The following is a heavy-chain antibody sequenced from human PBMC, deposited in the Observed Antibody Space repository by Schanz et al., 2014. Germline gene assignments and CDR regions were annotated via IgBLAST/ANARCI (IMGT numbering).Heavy chain of an antibody. CDR2: IKQDGIEK. Sequence: VQLVESGGGVVQPGGSLRLSCAASGFTFTTNAMSWVRQAPGKGLEWVANIKQDGIEKYYVDSVKGRFTISRDNAKNSLYLQMNSLTADDTAVYYCARDKGGYYPFDYWGRGTLVTVSS. CDR3: ARDKGGYYPFDY. J-gene: IGHJ4*02. V-gene: IGHV3-7*01. CDR1: GFTFTTNA. D-gene: IGHD3-3*01.